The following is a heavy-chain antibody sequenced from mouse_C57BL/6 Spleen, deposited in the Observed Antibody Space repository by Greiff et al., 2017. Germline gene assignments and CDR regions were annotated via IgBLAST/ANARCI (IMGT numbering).Heavy chain of an antibody. J-gene: IGHJ1*03. CDR3: ARNYYGSSHLYWYFDV. CDR1: GFSLTRYG. Sequence: VQLQQSGPGLVQPSQSLSITCTVSGFSLTRYGVHWVRQSPGKGLEWLGVIWSGGSTDYNAAFISRLSISKDNSKSQVFFKMNSLQADDTAIYYCARNYYGSSHLYWYFDVWGTGTTVTVSS. CDR2: IWSGGST. V-gene: IGHV2-2*01. D-gene: IGHD1-1*01.